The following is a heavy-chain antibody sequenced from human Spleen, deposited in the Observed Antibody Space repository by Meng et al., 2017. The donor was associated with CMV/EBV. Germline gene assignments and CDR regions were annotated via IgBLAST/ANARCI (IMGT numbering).Heavy chain of an antibody. CDR3: ARDRVFLTTNWFDP. CDR2: ISAYNGNS. D-gene: IGHD4-11*01. J-gene: IGHJ5*02. V-gene: IGHV1-18*01. Sequence: ASVKVSCKASGYTFTSYGISWVRQAPGQGLEWMGWISAYNGNSKYAQKFQGRVTMTTDTSTSTAYMELRSLRSDDTAVYYCARDRVFLTTNWFDPWGQGTLVTVSS. CDR1: GYTFTSYG.